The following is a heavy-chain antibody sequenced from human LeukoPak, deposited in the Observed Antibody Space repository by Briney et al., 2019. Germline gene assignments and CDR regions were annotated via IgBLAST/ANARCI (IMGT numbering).Heavy chain of an antibody. D-gene: IGHD6-19*01. J-gene: IGHJ4*02. CDR2: ICGSGGCT. V-gene: IGHV3-23*01. CDR1: GFIFNTYA. CDR3: AKTTVGYSSGRYPGWPADS. Sequence: GGSLRLSCEASGFIFNTYAIYWVRQAPGKGLEWVSGICGSGGCTYYADSVKGRFTISRDNSKNAVYLQMNSLTADDTAVYYCAKTTVGYSSGRYPGWPADSWGQGALVTVSS.